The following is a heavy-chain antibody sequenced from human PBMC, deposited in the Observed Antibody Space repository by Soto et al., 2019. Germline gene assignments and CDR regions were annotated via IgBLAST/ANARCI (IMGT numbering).Heavy chain of an antibody. CDR3: AKGGSISSGWYGDFDY. CDR2: ISGSGGST. D-gene: IGHD6-19*01. CDR1: GFTFSSYA. J-gene: IGHJ4*02. Sequence: GGSLRLSCAASGFTFSSYAMSWVRQAPGKGLEWVSAISGSGGSTYYADSVKGRFTISRDNSKNTLYLQMNSLRAEDKDVYYCAKGGSISSGWYGDFDYWGQGTLVTVSS. V-gene: IGHV3-23*01.